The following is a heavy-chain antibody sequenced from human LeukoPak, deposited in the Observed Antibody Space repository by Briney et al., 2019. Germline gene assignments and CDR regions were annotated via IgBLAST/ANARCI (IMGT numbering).Heavy chain of an antibody. Sequence: ASVKVSCKASGGTFSSYAISWVRRAPGQGLEWMGGIIPIFGTANYAQKFQGRVTITADESTSTAYMELSSLRSEDTAVYYCARDLRGYDFWSGYYSGYFDYWGQGTLVTVSS. CDR3: ARDLRGYDFWSGYYSGYFDY. CDR2: IIPIFGTA. CDR1: GGTFSSYA. V-gene: IGHV1-69*13. D-gene: IGHD3-3*01. J-gene: IGHJ4*02.